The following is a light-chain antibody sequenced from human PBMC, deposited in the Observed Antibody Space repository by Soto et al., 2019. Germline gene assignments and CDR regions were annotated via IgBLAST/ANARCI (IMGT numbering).Light chain of an antibody. J-gene: IGLJ2*01. V-gene: IGLV2-11*01. CDR2: DVS. CDR3: CSYAGTVVV. CDR1: SSDVGGYNY. Sequence: QSALTQPRSVSGSPGQSVTISCTGTSSDVGGYNYVSWYQHHPGKAPKVMIYDVSKRPSGVPDRFSGSKSDNTASLTISGLQAEDEGDYYCCSYAGTVVVFGGGTKVTVL.